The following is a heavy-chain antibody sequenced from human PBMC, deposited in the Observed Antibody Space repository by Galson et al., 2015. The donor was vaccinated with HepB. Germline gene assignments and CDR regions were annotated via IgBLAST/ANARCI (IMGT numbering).Heavy chain of an antibody. Sequence: SLRLSCAASGFTFSSYAMRWVRQAPGKGLEWVSAICGSGGSTYYADSVKGRFTISRDNSKNTLYLQMNSLRAEDTAVYYCAKEFPHDYVWGSYRYLPDVWGQGTTVTVSS. CDR2: ICGSGGST. J-gene: IGHJ6*02. D-gene: IGHD3-16*02. V-gene: IGHV3-23*01. CDR3: AKEFPHDYVWGSYRYLPDV. CDR1: GFTFSSYA.